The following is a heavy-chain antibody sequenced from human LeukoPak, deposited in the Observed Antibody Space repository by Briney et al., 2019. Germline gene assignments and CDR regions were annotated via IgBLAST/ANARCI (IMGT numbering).Heavy chain of an antibody. Sequence: SGTLSLTCSVSGGSISTYYWSWIRHPPGKALEWIGYIYCSGSTTYNPSLKCRVTISVDTSKHQFSLKLSSVTAADTAVYYCARHNAEMATTHWGQGTLVTVSS. D-gene: IGHD5-24*01. CDR2: IYCSGST. V-gene: IGHV4-59*08. CDR1: GGSISTYY. CDR3: ARHNAEMATTH. J-gene: IGHJ4*02.